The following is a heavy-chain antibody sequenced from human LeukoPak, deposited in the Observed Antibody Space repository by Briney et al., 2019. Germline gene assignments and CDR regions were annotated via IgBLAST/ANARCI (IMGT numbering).Heavy chain of an antibody. J-gene: IGHJ4*02. CDR3: AKDLNYGFDY. CDR2: LSGSGDKT. D-gene: IGHD4-11*01. V-gene: IGHV3-23*01. CDR1: GFIFRTYA. Sequence: PGGSLRLSCAASGFIFRTYAMSWVRQAPGKGLEWVSALSGSGDKTFYADSVKGRFTISGDNSKNTLYLQMNSLRAEDTAVYYCAKDLNYGFDYWGQGTLVTVSS.